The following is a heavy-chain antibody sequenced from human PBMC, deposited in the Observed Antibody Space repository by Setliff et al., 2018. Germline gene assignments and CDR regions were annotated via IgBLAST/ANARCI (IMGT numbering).Heavy chain of an antibody. Sequence: SGPYAGEPTPTLTLTCTFSGFSLSTSGVGVGWIRQPPGKALEWLALIYWDDDKRYSPSLKSRLTITKDTSKNQVVLTMTNMDPVDTATYYCAQYNYNFWSGYYFLGYFDYWGQGTLVTVSS. CDR1: GFSLSTSGVG. J-gene: IGHJ4*02. V-gene: IGHV2-5*02. D-gene: IGHD3-3*01. CDR2: IYWDDDK. CDR3: AQYNYNFWSGYYFLGYFDY.